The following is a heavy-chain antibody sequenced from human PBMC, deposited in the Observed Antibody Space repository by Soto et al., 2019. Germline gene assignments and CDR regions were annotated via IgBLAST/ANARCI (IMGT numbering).Heavy chain of an antibody. D-gene: IGHD6-13*01. V-gene: IGHV3-64*01. Sequence: PGGSMRLSCAASGFTFSSYAMHWVRQAPGKRMEYVSAISSNGGSTYYANSVKGRFTISRDNSKNMLYLQMGSLRAEDTAVYYCARFFQAGAPHYYYYGLDVWGQGTTVTVSS. CDR3: ARFFQAGAPHYYYYGLDV. CDR2: ISSNGGST. CDR1: GFTFSSYA. J-gene: IGHJ6*02.